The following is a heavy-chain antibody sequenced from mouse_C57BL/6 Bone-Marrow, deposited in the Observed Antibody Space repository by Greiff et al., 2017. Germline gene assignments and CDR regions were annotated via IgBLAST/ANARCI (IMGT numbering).Heavy chain of an antibody. Sequence: VQLQQPGAELVKPGASVKLSCKASGYTFTSYWMQWVKQRPGQGLEWIGEIDPSDSYTNYNQKFKGKATLTVDTSSSTAYMQLSSLTSEDSAVYYCANDYDGDWYFDVWGTGTTVTVSS. D-gene: IGHD2-4*01. CDR3: ANDYDGDWYFDV. CDR1: GYTFTSYW. V-gene: IGHV1-50*01. J-gene: IGHJ1*03. CDR2: IDPSDSYT.